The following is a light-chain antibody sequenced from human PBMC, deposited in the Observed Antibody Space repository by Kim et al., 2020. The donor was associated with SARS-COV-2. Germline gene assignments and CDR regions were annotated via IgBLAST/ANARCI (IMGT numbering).Light chain of an antibody. CDR3: VLFMGSGTWV. CDR2: STN. J-gene: IGLJ3*02. V-gene: IGLV8-61*01. Sequence: QTVVTQEPSFSVSPGGTATLTCGLSSGSVSTSNYPSWFQQTPGQAPRTLIYSTNTRSSGVPDRFSGSILGNKAALTITGAQADDESDYYCVLFMGSGTWVFGGGTKLTGL. CDR1: SGSVSTSNY.